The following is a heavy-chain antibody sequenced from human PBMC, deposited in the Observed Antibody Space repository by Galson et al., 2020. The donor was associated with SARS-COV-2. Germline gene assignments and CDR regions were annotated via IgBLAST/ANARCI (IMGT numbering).Heavy chain of an antibody. CDR2: ISGSGGST. CDR3: AKDLGGWVCYFDY. V-gene: IGHV3-23*01. D-gene: IGHD6-19*01. CDR1: GFTFSSYA. Sequence: GESLKISCAASGFTFSSYAMSWVRQAPGKGLEWVSAISGSGGSTYYADSVKGRFTISRDNSKNTLYLQMNSLRAEDTAVYYCAKDLGGWVCYFDYWGQGTLVTVSS. J-gene: IGHJ4*02.